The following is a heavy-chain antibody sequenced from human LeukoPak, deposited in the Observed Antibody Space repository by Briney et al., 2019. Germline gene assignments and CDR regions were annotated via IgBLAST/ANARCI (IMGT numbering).Heavy chain of an antibody. CDR1: GYTFGAYY. Sequence: ASVKVSCKASGYTFGAYYMYWVRQAPGQGLEWMGWIRPNSGGTNYTQKFQGRVTMTRDTSINTAYMELSRLTSDDTAVYYCARGSYYDYWGQGALVTVSS. CDR3: ARGSYYDY. J-gene: IGHJ4*02. V-gene: IGHV1-2*02. CDR2: IRPNSGGT.